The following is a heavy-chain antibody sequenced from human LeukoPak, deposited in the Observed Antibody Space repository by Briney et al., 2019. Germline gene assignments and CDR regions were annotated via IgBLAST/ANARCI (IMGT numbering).Heavy chain of an antibody. CDR1: GFTVSSNY. J-gene: IGHJ6*02. Sequence: PGGSLRLSCAASGFTVSSNYMRWVRQAPGKGLEWVSLIYTGGSSYYSESVKGRFTISRDNAKHSLYLQMSNWRAEDTAVYFCAGGGGLDVWGQGATVTVSS. D-gene: IGHD3-16*01. CDR3: AGGGGLDV. CDR2: IYTGGSS. V-gene: IGHV3-53*01.